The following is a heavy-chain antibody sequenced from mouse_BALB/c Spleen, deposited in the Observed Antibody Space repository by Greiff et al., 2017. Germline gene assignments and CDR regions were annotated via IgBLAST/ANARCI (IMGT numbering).Heavy chain of an antibody. J-gene: IGHJ4*01. CDR2: IDPENGDT. Sequence: EVQLQQSGAELVRSGASVKLSCTASGFNIKDYYMHWVKQRPEQGLEWIGWIDPENGDTEYAPKFQGKATMTADTSSNTAYLQLSSLTSEDTAVYYCNAGLPLTGTLYAMDYWGQGTSVTVSS. V-gene: IGHV14-4*02. CDR3: NAGLPLTGTLYAMDY. D-gene: IGHD4-1*01. CDR1: GFNIKDYY.